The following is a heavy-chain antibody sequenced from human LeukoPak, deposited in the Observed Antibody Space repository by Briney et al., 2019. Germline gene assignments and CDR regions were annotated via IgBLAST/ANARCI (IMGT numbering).Heavy chain of an antibody. D-gene: IGHD5-12*01. J-gene: IGHJ6*03. CDR3: AKDEATIGYSYYYMDV. CDR2: IFPSGGEI. CDR1: GFTFSTFA. Sequence: GGSLRLSCAASGFTFSTFAMIWVRQPPGKGLEWVSSIFPSGGEIHYADSVKGRFTISRDNSKNTLDLQMNSLRPEDTAVYHCAKDEATIGYSYYYMDVWGKGTMVTISS. V-gene: IGHV3-23*01.